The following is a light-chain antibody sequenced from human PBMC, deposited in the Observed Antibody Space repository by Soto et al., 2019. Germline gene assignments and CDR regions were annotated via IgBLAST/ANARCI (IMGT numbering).Light chain of an antibody. J-gene: IGKJ4*01. V-gene: IGKV3-11*01. CDR3: QQRHTWPTT. CDR2: EAS. CDR1: QFINTY. Sequence: EIVLTQSPATLSLSPGERATLSCRVSQFINTYVAWYQHRPGQGPRLLIYEASKRATGIPARFSGSGSGTDFTLTISSLEPEDFGIYYCQQRHTWPTTFGGGAKVEI.